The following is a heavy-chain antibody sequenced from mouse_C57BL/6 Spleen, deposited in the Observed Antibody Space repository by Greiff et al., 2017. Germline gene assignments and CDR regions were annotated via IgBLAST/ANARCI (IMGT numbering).Heavy chain of an antibody. CDR1: GYSITSGYY. D-gene: IGHD3-2*02. J-gene: IGHJ2*01. Sequence: EVKLQESGPGLVKPSPSLSLSCSVTGYSITSGYYWNWIRQFPGNKLEWMGYISYDGSNNYNPSLKNRNSITRDTSKTQFFLKLNSVTTEDTATYYCARDETAQATLDYWGQGTTLTVSS. CDR3: ARDETAQATLDY. CDR2: ISYDGSN. V-gene: IGHV3-6*01.